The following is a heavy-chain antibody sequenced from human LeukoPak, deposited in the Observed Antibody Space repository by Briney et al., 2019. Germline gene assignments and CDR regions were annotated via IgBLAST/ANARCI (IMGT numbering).Heavy chain of an antibody. CDR3: ARARYDFWSGYYTFDY. V-gene: IGHV3-48*01. D-gene: IGHD3-3*01. CDR1: GFTFSSYS. Sequence: PGGPLRLSCAASGFTFSSYSMNWVRQAPGKGLEWVSYISSSSSTIDYADSVKGRFTIPRDNAKNSLYLQVNSLRAEDTAVYYCARARYDFWSGYYTFDYWGQGTLVTVSS. J-gene: IGHJ4*02. CDR2: ISSSSSTI.